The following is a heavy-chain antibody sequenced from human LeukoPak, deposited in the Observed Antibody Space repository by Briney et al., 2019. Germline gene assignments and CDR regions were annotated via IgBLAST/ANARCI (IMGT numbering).Heavy chain of an antibody. Sequence: GGSLRLSCAASGFTFSDYYMSWTRQASGKGLEWVSYISSSSSYTNYADSVEGRFTISRDNAKNSLCLQMNSMRAEDAAVYYCARWNDGWEFDYWGQGTLVSVSS. CDR3: ARWNDGWEFDY. CDR1: GFTFSDYY. V-gene: IGHV3-11*03. D-gene: IGHD1-1*01. CDR2: ISSSSSYT. J-gene: IGHJ4*02.